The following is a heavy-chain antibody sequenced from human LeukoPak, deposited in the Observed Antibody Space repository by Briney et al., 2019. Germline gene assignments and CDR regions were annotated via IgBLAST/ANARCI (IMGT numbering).Heavy chain of an antibody. CDR3: AREGGSYYAAFDI. D-gene: IGHD1-26*01. CDR1: GGSISSGGYY. V-gene: IGHV4-31*03. J-gene: IGHJ3*02. CDR2: IYYSGST. Sequence: PSETLSLTCTVSGGSISSGGYYWSWIRQHPGKGLEWIGYIYYSGSTYYNPSLKSRVTISVDTSKNQFSLKLSSVTAADTAVYYCAREGGSYYAAFDIWGQGTIVTVSS.